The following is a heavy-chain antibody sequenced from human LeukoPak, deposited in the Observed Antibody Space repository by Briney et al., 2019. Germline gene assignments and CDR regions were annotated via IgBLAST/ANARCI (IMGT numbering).Heavy chain of an antibody. CDR1: GFTFSSYW. V-gene: IGHV3-7*01. CDR2: IKQDGSEK. J-gene: IGHJ4*02. Sequence: PGGSLRLSCAASGFTFSSYWMSWVRQAPGKGLEWVANIKQDGSEKYYVDSVKGRFTISRDNAKNSLYLQMNSLRAEDTAVYYCASARGYSGYDSAHWGQGTLVTVSS. D-gene: IGHD5-12*01. CDR3: ASARGYSGYDSAH.